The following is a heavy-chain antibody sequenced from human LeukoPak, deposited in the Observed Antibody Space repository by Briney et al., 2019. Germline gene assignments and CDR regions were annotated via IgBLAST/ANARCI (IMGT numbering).Heavy chain of an antibody. J-gene: IGHJ4*02. Sequence: PGGSLRLSCAASGFTFTNYWMIWVRQAPGKGLEWGANINEGGSEKYYVGSVEGRFTISRDNAKNSVFLQMNSLRADDTAMYYCASSSYSCSSYWGQGTLVTVSS. V-gene: IGHV3-7*01. CDR1: GFTFTNYW. CDR3: ASSSYSCSSY. CDR2: INEGGSEK. D-gene: IGHD6-6*01.